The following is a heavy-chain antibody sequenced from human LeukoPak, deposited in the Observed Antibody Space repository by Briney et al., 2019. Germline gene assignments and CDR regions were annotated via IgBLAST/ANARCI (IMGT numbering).Heavy chain of an antibody. Sequence: GGSLRLSCAASGFTVSSNYMSWVRQAPGKGLEWVSVIYSGGSTYYADSVKGRFTISRDNPKNTLYLQMNSLRAEDTAVYYCAREQLPYYYYYGMDVWGQGTTVTVSS. J-gene: IGHJ6*02. CDR2: IYSGGST. D-gene: IGHD1-26*01. CDR1: GFTVSSNY. CDR3: AREQLPYYYYYGMDV. V-gene: IGHV3-66*01.